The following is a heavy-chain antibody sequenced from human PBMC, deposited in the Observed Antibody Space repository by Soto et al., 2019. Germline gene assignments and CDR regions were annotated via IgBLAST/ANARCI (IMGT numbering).Heavy chain of an antibody. V-gene: IGHV4-59*08. J-gene: IGHJ3*01. D-gene: IGHD1-20*01. CDR3: ARRYGQAFDL. CDR2: IYYSGST. Sequence: QVQLQESGPGLVKPSETLSLTCTVSGGSISSYYWSWIRQPPGKGLEWIGYIYYSGSTNYNPSPKSRVAIPVDTSKTPSAPKLRYVTAADTAGYYCARRYGQAFDLWGQGTVVTVSS. CDR1: GGSISSYY.